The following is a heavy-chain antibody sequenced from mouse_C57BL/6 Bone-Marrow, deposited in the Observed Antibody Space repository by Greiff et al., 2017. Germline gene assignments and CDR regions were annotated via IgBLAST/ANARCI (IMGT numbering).Heavy chain of an antibody. CDR3: ARDGTAWFAY. D-gene: IGHD3-3*01. J-gene: IGHJ3*01. Sequence: QVQLQQSGAELVKPGASVQLSCKASGYTFTSYWMHWVKQRPGQGLEWIGMIHPNSGSTNYNEKFKSKATLTVDKSSSTAYMQLSSLTSEDSAVYYCARDGTAWFAYWGQGTLVTVSA. V-gene: IGHV1-64*01. CDR2: IHPNSGST. CDR1: GYTFTSYW.